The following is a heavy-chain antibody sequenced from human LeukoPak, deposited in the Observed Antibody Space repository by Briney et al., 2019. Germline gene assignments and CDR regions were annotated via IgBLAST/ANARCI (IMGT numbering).Heavy chain of an antibody. D-gene: IGHD7-27*01. CDR1: GFTFSSYA. J-gene: IGHJ4*02. V-gene: IGHV3-30-3*01. CDR2: ISYDGSNK. Sequence: GRSLRLSCAASGFTFSSYAMHWVRQAPGKGLEWVAVISYDGSNKYYADSVKGRFTISRDNSKNTLYLQMNSLRAEDTAVYYCARAQNWGLFDYWGQGTLVTVSS. CDR3: ARAQNWGLFDY.